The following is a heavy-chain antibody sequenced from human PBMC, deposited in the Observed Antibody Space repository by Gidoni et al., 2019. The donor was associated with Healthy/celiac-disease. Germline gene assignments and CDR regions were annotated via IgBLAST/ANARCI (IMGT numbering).Heavy chain of an antibody. Sequence: EVRLLESGVGLVQPGGSVRLSCAASGFTFSSYAMSWVRQAPGKGLAWVSAISGSGGSTYYADSVKGRFTISRDNSKNTLYLQMNSLRAEDTAVYYCAKVFGKVVTAPFDYWGQGTLVTVSS. V-gene: IGHV3-23*01. CDR1: GFTFSSYA. J-gene: IGHJ4*02. CDR3: AKVFGKVVTAPFDY. CDR2: ISGSGGST. D-gene: IGHD2-21*02.